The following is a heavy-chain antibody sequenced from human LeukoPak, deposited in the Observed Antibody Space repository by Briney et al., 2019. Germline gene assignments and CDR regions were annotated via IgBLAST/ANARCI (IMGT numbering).Heavy chain of an antibody. J-gene: IGHJ4*02. CDR1: GYTFTSYD. CDR3: AREVYYDSSGYYN. Sequence: ASVNVSCKASGYTFTSYDINWVRQAAGQGLEWMGWMNTNSGNTVYAQKFQGRVTITRNTSISTAYMELSSLRAEDTAVYYCAREVYYDSSGYYNWGQGTLVTVSS. V-gene: IGHV1-8*03. CDR2: MNTNSGNT. D-gene: IGHD3-22*01.